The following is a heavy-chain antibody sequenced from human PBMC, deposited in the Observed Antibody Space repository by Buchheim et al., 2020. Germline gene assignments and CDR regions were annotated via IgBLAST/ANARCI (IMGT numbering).Heavy chain of an antibody. D-gene: IGHD3-22*01. CDR2: ISSSSSTI. CDR1: GFTFSSYS. J-gene: IGHJ4*02. Sequence: EVQLVESGGGLVQPGGSLRLSCAASGFTFSSYSMNWVRQAPGKGLEWVSYISSSSSTIYYADSVKGRFTISRDNAKNSLYLQMNSLRAEDTAVYYCASEIDYYDSSGYYLPFDYWGQGTL. CDR3: ASEIDYYDSSGYYLPFDY. V-gene: IGHV3-48*01.